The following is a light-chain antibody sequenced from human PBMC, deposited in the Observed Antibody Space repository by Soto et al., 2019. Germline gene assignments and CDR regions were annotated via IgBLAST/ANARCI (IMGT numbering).Light chain of an antibody. CDR2: DDS. J-gene: IGLJ2*01. CDR3: QVWDSSTDQNVV. V-gene: IGLV3-21*02. Sequence: SYELTQPPSVSVAPGQTARITCGGNKIGTKSVHWYQQKPGQAPVLVVFDDSDRPSGIPERFSGSNSGNTATLTIRRVEAVDEADYSCQVWDSSTDQNVVFGGGTKLTVL. CDR1: KIGTKS.